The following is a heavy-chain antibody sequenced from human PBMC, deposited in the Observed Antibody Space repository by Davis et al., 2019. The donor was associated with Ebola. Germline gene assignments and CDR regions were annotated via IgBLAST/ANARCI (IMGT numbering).Heavy chain of an antibody. V-gene: IGHV3-7*01. CDR2: IKQDGSEK. CDR3: ARVPPLNYDILTGYYQENGMDV. CDR1: GFTFDDYA. D-gene: IGHD3-9*01. J-gene: IGHJ6*02. Sequence: GGSLRLSCAASGFTFDDYAMHWVRQAPGKGLEWVANIKQDGSEKYYVDSVKGRFTISRDNAKNSLYLQMNSLRAEDTAVYYCARVPPLNYDILTGYYQENGMDVWGQGTTVTVSS.